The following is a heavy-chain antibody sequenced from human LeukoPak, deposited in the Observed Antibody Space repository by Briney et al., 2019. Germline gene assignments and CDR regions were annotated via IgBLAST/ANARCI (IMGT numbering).Heavy chain of an antibody. CDR2: ISGSGGST. CDR1: GFTFSSYA. D-gene: IGHD3-10*01. Sequence: QPGGSLRLSCAASGFTFSSYAMSWVRQAPGKGLGWVSAISGSGGSTYYADSVKGRFTISRDNSKNTLYLQMNSLRAEDTAVYYCRLMTMVRGAIAGFDYWGQGTLVTVSS. J-gene: IGHJ4*02. CDR3: RLMTMVRGAIAGFDY. V-gene: IGHV3-23*01.